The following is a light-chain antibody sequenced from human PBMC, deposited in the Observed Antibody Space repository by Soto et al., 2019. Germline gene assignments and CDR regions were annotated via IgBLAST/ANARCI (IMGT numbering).Light chain of an antibody. CDR1: QSVSSSY. CDR2: GAS. CDR3: QQYGSSST. Sequence: EIVLTQSPGTLSFSPGERATLSCRASQSVSSSYLAWHQQKPGQAPRLLIYGASSRASGIPDRFSGSGSGTDFTLTISRLEPEDFAVYYCQQYGSSSTFGQGTRVEIK. J-gene: IGKJ1*01. V-gene: IGKV3-20*01.